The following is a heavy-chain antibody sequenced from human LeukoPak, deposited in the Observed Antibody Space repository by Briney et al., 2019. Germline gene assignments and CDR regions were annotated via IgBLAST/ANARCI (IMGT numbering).Heavy chain of an antibody. CDR1: GGSISSSTYH. V-gene: IGHV4-39*07. Sequence: SETLSLTCTVSGGSISSSTYHWGWIRQPPGKGLEWIVSLHYTGSTYHNPSLKSRVTISVDASKNQFSLKLSSVTAADTAVYYCARDMGDYGDYVFDYWGQGTLVTVSS. D-gene: IGHD4-17*01. CDR2: LHYTGST. J-gene: IGHJ4*02. CDR3: ARDMGDYGDYVFDY.